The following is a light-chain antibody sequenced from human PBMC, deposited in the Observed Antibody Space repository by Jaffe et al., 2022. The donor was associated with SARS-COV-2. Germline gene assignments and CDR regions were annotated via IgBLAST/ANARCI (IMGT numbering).Light chain of an antibody. Sequence: ETVLTQSPATLSLSPGDRATLSCRASQSVSSYLVWYQQKAGQAPRLLIYDASNRAAGIPARFSGSGSGTDFTLTISSLEPEDFAVYYCQQRINWPLTFGGGTKVEIK. CDR2: DAS. J-gene: IGKJ4*01. CDR3: QQRINWPLT. CDR1: QSVSSY. V-gene: IGKV3-11*01.